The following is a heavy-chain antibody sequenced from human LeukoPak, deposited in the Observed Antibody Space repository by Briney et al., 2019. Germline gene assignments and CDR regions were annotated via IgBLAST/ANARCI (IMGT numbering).Heavy chain of an antibody. Sequence: ASVKVSCKASGYTFTSYDINWVRQATGQGLEWMGWMNPNSGNTGYAQKLQGRVTMTTDTSTSTAYMELRSLRSDDTAVYYCAREGSYYDSSGYLDYWGQGTLVTVSS. V-gene: IGHV1-8*01. D-gene: IGHD3-22*01. CDR3: AREGSYYDSSGYLDY. J-gene: IGHJ4*02. CDR2: MNPNSGNT. CDR1: GYTFTSYD.